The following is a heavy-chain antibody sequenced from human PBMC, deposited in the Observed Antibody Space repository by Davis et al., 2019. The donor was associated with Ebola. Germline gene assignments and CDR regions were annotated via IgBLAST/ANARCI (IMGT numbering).Heavy chain of an antibody. Sequence: GESLKISCAASGFTFSSYGMHWVRQAPGKGLEWVAVIWYDGSNKYYADSVKGRFTISRDNSKNTLYLQMNSLRAEDTAVYYCAKGGDSSSEFDYWGQGTLVTVSS. D-gene: IGHD6-6*01. V-gene: IGHV3-30*02. CDR2: IWYDGSNK. CDR1: GFTFSSYG. CDR3: AKGGDSSSEFDY. J-gene: IGHJ4*02.